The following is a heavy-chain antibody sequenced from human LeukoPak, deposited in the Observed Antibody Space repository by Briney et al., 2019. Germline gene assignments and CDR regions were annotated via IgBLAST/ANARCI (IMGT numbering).Heavy chain of an antibody. CDR1: GGSISSSSYY. V-gene: IGHV4-61*05. J-gene: IGHJ4*02. Sequence: SETLSLTCTVSGGSISSSSYYWGWIRQPPGKGLEWIGNIYYSGSTNYNPSLKSRVTISVDTSKNQFSLKLSSVTAADTAVYYCASWPYFPRAYDIDYWGQGALVTVSS. CDR3: ASWPYFPRAYDIDY. D-gene: IGHD3-9*01. CDR2: IYYSGST.